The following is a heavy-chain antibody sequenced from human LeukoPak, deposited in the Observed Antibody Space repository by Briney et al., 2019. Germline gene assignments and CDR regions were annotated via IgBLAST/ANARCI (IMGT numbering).Heavy chain of an antibody. CDR2: IYYSGST. D-gene: IGHD5-18*01. CDR3: ARMDTALVKPLDD. Sequence: SETLSLTCTVSGGSISSSSYYWGWIRQPPGKGLEWIGSIYYSGSTNYNPSLKSRVTISVHTSKNQFSLKLSSVTAADTAVYYCARMDTALVKPLDDWGQGTLVTVSS. J-gene: IGHJ4*02. V-gene: IGHV4-39*07. CDR1: GGSISSSSYY.